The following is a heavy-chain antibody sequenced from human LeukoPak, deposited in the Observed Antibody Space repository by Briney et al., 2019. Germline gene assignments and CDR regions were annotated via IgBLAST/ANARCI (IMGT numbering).Heavy chain of an antibody. D-gene: IGHD1-1*01. Sequence: SETLSLTCAVSGGSISSYYWSRIRQPPGKGLEWIGYIYYSGSTNYNPSLKSRVTISVDTSKNQFSLKLSSVTAADTAVYYCARELEAFDYWGQGTLVTVSS. CDR3: ARELEAFDY. V-gene: IGHV4-59*01. J-gene: IGHJ4*02. CDR2: IYYSGST. CDR1: GGSISSYY.